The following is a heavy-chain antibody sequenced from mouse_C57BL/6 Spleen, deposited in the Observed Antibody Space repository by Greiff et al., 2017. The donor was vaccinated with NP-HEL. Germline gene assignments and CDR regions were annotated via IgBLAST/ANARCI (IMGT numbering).Heavy chain of an antibody. Sequence: QVQLQQPGAELVKPGASVKLSCKASGYTFTSYWMQWVKQRPGQGLEWIGEIDPSDRYTNYNQKFKGKATLTVDTSSSTAYMQLSSLTSEDSAVYYCARKGPYYSNYFDYWGQGTTLTVSS. CDR1: GYTFTSYW. V-gene: IGHV1-50*01. D-gene: IGHD2-5*01. CDR3: ARKGPYYSNYFDY. CDR2: IDPSDRYT. J-gene: IGHJ2*01.